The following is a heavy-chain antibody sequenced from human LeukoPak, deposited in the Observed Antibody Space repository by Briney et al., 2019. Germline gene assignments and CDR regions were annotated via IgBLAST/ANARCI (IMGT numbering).Heavy chain of an antibody. Sequence: SETLSLTCTVSGGSISSYYWSWIRQPAGKGLEWIGRISTSGSTNYNPSLKSRVTISVDTSNKQFSLKLSSVTAADTAVYYCARVSHYYDSSGYYYVRAFDIWGQGTMVTVSS. CDR3: ARVSHYYDSSGYYYVRAFDI. CDR2: ISTSGST. J-gene: IGHJ3*02. D-gene: IGHD3-22*01. V-gene: IGHV4-4*07. CDR1: GGSISSYY.